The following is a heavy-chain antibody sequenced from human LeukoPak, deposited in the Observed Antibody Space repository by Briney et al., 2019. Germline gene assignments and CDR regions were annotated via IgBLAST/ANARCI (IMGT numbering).Heavy chain of an antibody. CDR3: AREIVATPDTFDM. V-gene: IGHV3-48*03. J-gene: IGHJ3*02. Sequence: GGSLRLSCVVSGFNLGDYEMSWVRQTPRKGLEWVSYIGGSGSPTHYADSVKGRFTVSRDNAKRSLYLQLNSLRAEDTAVYYCAREIVATPDTFDMWGQGTVVTVSS. CDR2: IGGSGSPT. D-gene: IGHD5-12*01. CDR1: GFNLGDYE.